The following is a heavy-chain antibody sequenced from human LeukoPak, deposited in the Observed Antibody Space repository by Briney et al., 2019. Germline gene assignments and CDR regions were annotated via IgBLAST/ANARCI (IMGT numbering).Heavy chain of an antibody. J-gene: IGHJ3*02. CDR1: GGTLSSYA. CDR3: ARATKGDAFDI. V-gene: IGHV1-69*04. CDR2: IIPILGIA. Sequence: GSSVKVSCKASGGTLSSYAISWVRQAPGQGLEWMGRIIPILGIANYAQKFQGRVTITADKSTSTAYMELSSLRSEDTAVYYCARATKGDAFDIWGQGTMVTVSS. D-gene: IGHD5-12*01.